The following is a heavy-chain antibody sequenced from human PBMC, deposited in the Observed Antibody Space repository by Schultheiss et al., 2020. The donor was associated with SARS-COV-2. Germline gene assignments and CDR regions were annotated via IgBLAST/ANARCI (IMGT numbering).Heavy chain of an antibody. CDR2: ISSSSSYT. J-gene: IGHJ5*02. D-gene: IGHD1-1*01. CDR3: ARVTTGKYNWFDP. CDR1: GFTFSDYY. V-gene: IGHV3-11*06. Sequence: LKISCAASGFTFSDYYMSWIRQAPGKGLEWVSYISSSSSYTNYADSVKGRFTIFRDNAKNSLYLQMNSLRAEDTAVYYCARVTTGKYNWFDPWGQGTLVTVSS.